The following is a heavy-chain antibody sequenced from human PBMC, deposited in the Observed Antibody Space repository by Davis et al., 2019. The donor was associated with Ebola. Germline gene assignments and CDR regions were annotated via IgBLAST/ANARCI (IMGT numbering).Heavy chain of an antibody. V-gene: IGHV3-74*01. CDR2: INSDGSST. Sequence: HTGGSLRLSCAASGFTFSSYWMHWVRQAPGKGLVWVSRINSDGSSTSYADSVKGRFTISRDNAKNTLYLQMNSLRAEDTAVYYCARDYSSSWYPGGRGMDVWGKGTTVTVSS. D-gene: IGHD6-13*01. CDR1: GFTFSSYW. CDR3: ARDYSSSWYPGGRGMDV. J-gene: IGHJ6*04.